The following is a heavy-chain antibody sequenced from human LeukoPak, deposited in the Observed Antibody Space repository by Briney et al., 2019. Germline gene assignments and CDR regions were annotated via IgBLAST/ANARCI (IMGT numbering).Heavy chain of an antibody. Sequence: SETLSLTCSVSGGSISNYYWNWIRQPPGRGLEWIGYIYLSGSTNYNPSLKSRVTISVDTSKNQFSLKLNSVTAADTAVYYCARGLITLVRGSFDYXGQGTLVTV. J-gene: IGHJ4*02. V-gene: IGHV4-59*01. CDR1: GGSISNYY. CDR3: ARGLITLVRGSFDY. D-gene: IGHD3-10*01. CDR2: IYLSGST.